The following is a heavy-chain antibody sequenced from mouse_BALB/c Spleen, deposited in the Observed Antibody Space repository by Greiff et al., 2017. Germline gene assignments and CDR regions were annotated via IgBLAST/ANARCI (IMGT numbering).Heavy chain of an antibody. D-gene: IGHD4-1*01. CDR3: ARYGTAWFAY. J-gene: IGHJ3*01. Sequence: EVKLQESGGDLVKPGGSLKLSCAASGFTFSSYGMSWVRQTPDKRLEWVATISSGGSYTYYPDSVKGRFTISRDNAKNTLYLQMSSLKSEDTAMYYCARYGTAWFAYWGQGTLVTVSA. V-gene: IGHV5-6*01. CDR1: GFTFSSYG. CDR2: ISSGGSYT.